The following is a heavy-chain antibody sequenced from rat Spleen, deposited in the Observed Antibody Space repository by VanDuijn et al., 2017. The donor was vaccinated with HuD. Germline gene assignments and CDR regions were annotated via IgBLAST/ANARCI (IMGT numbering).Heavy chain of an antibody. CDR2: INDNGGST. CDR3: SRGDGSWDY. D-gene: IGHD5-1*01. CDR1: GFTFNKSW. J-gene: IGHJ2*01. V-gene: IGHV5-31*01. Sequence: EVKLVESGGGLVQPGRSLKLSCVASGFTFNKSWMTWIRQAPGKGLEWIASINDNGGSTFYPDSVKDRFTISRDNAKSTLYLQMNSLRSEDTATYYCSRGDGSWDYWGQGVMVTVSS.